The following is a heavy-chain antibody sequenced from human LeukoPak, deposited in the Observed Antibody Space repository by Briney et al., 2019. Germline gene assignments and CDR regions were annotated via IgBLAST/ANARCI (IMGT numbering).Heavy chain of an antibody. V-gene: IGHV1-46*01. CDR1: GYTFTSYN. D-gene: IGHD1-26*01. J-gene: IGHJ3*02. CDR3: ARAPESVGATAGAFDI. Sequence: ASVKVSCKASGYTFTSYNMHWVRQAPGQGLEWMGIINPSDGTTNYAQTFQGRVTMTRDTSTSTVYMELSSLRSEDTAVYYCARAPESVGATAGAFDIWGQGTMVTVSS. CDR2: INPSDGTT.